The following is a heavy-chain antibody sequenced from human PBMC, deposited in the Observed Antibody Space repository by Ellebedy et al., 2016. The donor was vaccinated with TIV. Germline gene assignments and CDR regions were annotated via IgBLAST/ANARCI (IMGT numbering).Heavy chain of an antibody. J-gene: IGHJ2*01. D-gene: IGHD2-15*01. Sequence: GGSLRLSXAASGFTFSSYDMHWVRQATGKGLEWVSAIGTAGDTYYPGSVKGRFTISRDNSKNTLYLQMNSLRAEDTAVYYCASPNVPYCSGGSCYPPWYFDLWGRGTLVTVSS. CDR2: IGTAGDT. V-gene: IGHV3-13*01. CDR3: ASPNVPYCSGGSCYPPWYFDL. CDR1: GFTFSSYD.